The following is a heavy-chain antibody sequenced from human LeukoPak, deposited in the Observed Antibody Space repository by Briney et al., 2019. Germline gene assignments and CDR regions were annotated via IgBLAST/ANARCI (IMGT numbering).Heavy chain of an antibody. Sequence: SETLSLTCAVYGGSFSGYYWSWIRQPPGKGLEWMGEINHSGSTNYNPSLKSRVTISVDTSKNQFSLKLSSVTAADTAVYYCAREYCSGGSCYSGTYYFDYWGQGTLVTVSS. D-gene: IGHD2-15*01. V-gene: IGHV4-34*01. CDR2: INHSGST. J-gene: IGHJ4*02. CDR3: AREYCSGGSCYSGTYYFDY. CDR1: GGSFSGYY.